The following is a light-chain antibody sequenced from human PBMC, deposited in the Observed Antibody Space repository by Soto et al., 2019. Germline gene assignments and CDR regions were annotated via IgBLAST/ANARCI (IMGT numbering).Light chain of an antibody. Sequence: QSALTQPPSASGSPGQSVTIPCTGTSSDVGGYSSVSWYQQHPGKVPKLMIYEVSKRPSGVPDRFSGSKSGNTASLTVSGLQAEDEADYYCSSYAGSNNLVFGGGTKLTVL. V-gene: IGLV2-8*01. J-gene: IGLJ2*01. CDR3: SSYAGSNNLV. CDR1: SSDVGGYSS. CDR2: EVS.